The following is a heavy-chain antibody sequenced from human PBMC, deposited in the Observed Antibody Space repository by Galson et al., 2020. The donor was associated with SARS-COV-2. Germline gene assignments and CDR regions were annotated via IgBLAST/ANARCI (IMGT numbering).Heavy chain of an antibody. V-gene: IGHV4-31*03. CDR3: ARAHQDDILTGYGFVP. D-gene: IGHD3-9*01. Sequence: SETLSLTCTVSGGSISSGGYYWSWIRQRPGKGLEWIGYIHYSGSTYYNPSLKSRVTISVDTSKNQFSLKLSSVSAADTAVYYCARAHQDDILTGYGFVPWGRGTLVTVSS. CDR1: GGSISSGGYY. CDR2: IHYSGST. J-gene: IGHJ5*02.